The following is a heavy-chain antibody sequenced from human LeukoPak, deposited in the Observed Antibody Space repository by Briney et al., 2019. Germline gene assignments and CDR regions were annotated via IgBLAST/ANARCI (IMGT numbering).Heavy chain of an antibody. D-gene: IGHD1-20*01. CDR1: SGSISSYY. V-gene: IGHV4-59*08. Sequence: PSETLSLTCSVSSGSISSYYWSWIRQPPGKGLEWIGSIYHSGSTYYNPSLKSRVTISVDTSKNQFSLKLSSVTAADTAVYYCASVISLTGTITSWGQGTLVTVSS. J-gene: IGHJ5*02. CDR2: IYHSGST. CDR3: ASVISLTGTITS.